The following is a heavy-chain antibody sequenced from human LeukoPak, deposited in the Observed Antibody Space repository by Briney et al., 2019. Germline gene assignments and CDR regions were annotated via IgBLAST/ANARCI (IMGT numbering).Heavy chain of an antibody. J-gene: IGHJ4*02. CDR1: GYTFTGYY. Sequence: GASVKVSCKASGYTFTGYYMHWVRQAPGQGLEWMGWINPNSGGTNYAQKFQGRVTMTRDTSISTAYMELSRLRSDDTAVYYCATAQGYGSGSYGVPFDYWGQGTLVTVSS. CDR2: INPNSGGT. CDR3: ATAQGYGSGSYGVPFDY. V-gene: IGHV1-2*02. D-gene: IGHD3-10*01.